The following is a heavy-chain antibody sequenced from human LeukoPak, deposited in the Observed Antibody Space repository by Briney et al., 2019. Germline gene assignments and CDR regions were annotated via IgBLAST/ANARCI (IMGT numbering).Heavy chain of an antibody. D-gene: IGHD6-19*01. V-gene: IGHV4-59*01. Sequence: PSETLSLTCTVSGGSISSYYWSWIRQPPGKGLEWIGYIYYSGSTNYNPSLKSRVTISADTSKNQFSLKLSSVTAADTAVYYCAREAAHSSGWYWNYWGQGTLVTVSS. CDR3: AREAAHSSGWYWNY. CDR2: IYYSGST. J-gene: IGHJ4*02. CDR1: GGSISSYY.